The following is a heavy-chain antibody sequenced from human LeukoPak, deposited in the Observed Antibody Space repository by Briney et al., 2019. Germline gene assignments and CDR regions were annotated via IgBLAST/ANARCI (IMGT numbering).Heavy chain of an antibody. CDR1: GGSISSSSYY. CDR2: IYYSGST. D-gene: IGHD3-22*01. Sequence: SETLSLTCTVSGGSISSSSYYWGWIRQPPGKGLEWIGSIYYSGSTYYNPSLKSRVTISVDTSKNQFSLKLSSVTAADTAVYYCATEMIAPYAFDIWGQGTMVTVSS. CDR3: ATEMIAPYAFDI. V-gene: IGHV4-39*07. J-gene: IGHJ3*02.